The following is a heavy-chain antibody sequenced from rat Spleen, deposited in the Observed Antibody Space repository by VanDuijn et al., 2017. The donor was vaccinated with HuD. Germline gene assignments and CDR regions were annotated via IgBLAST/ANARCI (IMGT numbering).Heavy chain of an antibody. CDR2: INSAGST. Sequence: EVQLQESGPGLVKPSQSLSLTCSVTGHPITSSYRWNWIRKFPGNKLEWMGYINSAGSTNYNPSIKSRISITRDTSQNQFFLQVNSVTTEDTATYYCASLYSSFSLYYCDYSGQGVMVTVSS. J-gene: IGHJ2*01. D-gene: IGHD1-2*01. CDR1: GHPITSSYR. CDR3: ASLYSSFSLYYCDY. V-gene: IGHV3-3*01.